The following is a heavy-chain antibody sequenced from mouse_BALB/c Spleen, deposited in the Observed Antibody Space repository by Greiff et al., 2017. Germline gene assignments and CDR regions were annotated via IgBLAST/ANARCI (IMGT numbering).Heavy chain of an antibody. Sequence: EVKLQESGPSLVKPSQTLSLTCSVTGDSITSGYWNWIRKFPGNKLEYMGYISYSGSTYYNPSLKSRISITRDTSKNQYYLQLNSVTTEDTATYYCARYVLGGAWFAYWGQGTLVTVSA. V-gene: IGHV3-8*02. J-gene: IGHJ3*01. CDR2: ISYSGST. D-gene: IGHD4-1*01. CDR3: ARYVLGGAWFAY. CDR1: GDSITSGY.